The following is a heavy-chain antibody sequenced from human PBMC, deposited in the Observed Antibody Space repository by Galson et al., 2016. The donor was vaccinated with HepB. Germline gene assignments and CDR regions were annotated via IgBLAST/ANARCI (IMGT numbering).Heavy chain of an antibody. J-gene: IGHJ4*02. V-gene: IGHV3-11*05. CDR3: ARAVPDIYASGSYPDY. CDR1: GFTFSDYY. CDR2: ISSSSHHK. Sequence: SLRLSCAASGFTFSDYYMSWIRQAPGKGLEWLSYISSSSHHKDYADSAKGRFTISRDNAKNSLHLQMNNLRVEDTAVYYCARAVPDIYASGSYPDYWGQGTLVTVSS. D-gene: IGHD3-10*01.